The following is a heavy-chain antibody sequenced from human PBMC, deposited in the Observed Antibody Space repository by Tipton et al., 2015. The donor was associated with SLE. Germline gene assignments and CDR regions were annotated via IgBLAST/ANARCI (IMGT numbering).Heavy chain of an antibody. CDR3: ARVYVLLS. J-gene: IGHJ3*01. D-gene: IGHD3-10*01. Sequence: LRLSCAVYGGSFSGYYWSWIRQPPGKGLEWIGSIYYSGSTYYNPSLKSRVTISVDTSKNQFSLKLSSVTAADTAVYYCARVYVLLSWGQGTMVTVSS. CDR2: IYYSGST. CDR1: GGSFSGYY. V-gene: IGHV4-34*01.